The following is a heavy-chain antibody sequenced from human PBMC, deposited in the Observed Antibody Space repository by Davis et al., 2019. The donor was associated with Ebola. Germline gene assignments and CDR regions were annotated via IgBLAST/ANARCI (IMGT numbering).Heavy chain of an antibody. D-gene: IGHD3-3*01. CDR3: ARCDYDFWSGYFDY. CDR2: ISAYGDHI. J-gene: IGHJ4*02. CDR1: GFTFSTYS. Sequence: GESLKISCAASGFTFSTYSMNWVRQAPGKGLEWVSSISAYGDHIYYADSVRGRFTVSRENAENSMFLQMNSLRAEDTAVYYCARCDYDFWSGYFDYWGQGTLVTVSS. V-gene: IGHV3-21*01.